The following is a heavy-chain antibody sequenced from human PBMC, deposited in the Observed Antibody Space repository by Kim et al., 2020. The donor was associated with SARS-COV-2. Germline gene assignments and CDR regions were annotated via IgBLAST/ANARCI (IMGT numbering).Heavy chain of an antibody. J-gene: IGHJ4*02. D-gene: IGHD5-18*01. Sequence: TYAQRFQGRVTITADESTSTAYMELSSLRSEDTAVYYCASLLVDTAMGGYWGQGTLVTVSS. V-gene: IGHV1-69*01. CDR3: ASLLVDTAMGGY.